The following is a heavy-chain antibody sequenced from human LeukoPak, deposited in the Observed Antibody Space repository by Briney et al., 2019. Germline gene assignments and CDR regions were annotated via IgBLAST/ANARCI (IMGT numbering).Heavy chain of an antibody. Sequence: SETLSLTCTVSGGSISSSSYYWGWIRQPPGKGLEWIGSFYYSGSTYYSPSLKGRVTISVDTSKNQFSLKLRSVTAADTAVYYCASGYCSGGSCYQPLVYFDYWGQGTLVTVSS. CDR1: GGSISSSSYY. J-gene: IGHJ4*02. CDR3: ASGYCSGGSCYQPLVYFDY. CDR2: FYYSGST. D-gene: IGHD2-15*01. V-gene: IGHV4-39*01.